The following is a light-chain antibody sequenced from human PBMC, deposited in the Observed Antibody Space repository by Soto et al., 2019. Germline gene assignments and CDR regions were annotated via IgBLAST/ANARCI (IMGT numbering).Light chain of an antibody. J-gene: IGLJ2*01. CDR1: SGSIASNY. V-gene: IGLV6-57*04. CDR2: EDN. Sequence: NFMLTQPHSVSESPGKTVAISCTRSSGSIASNYVRWYQQRPGSAPTTVIYEDNQRPSGVPDRFSGSIDSSSNSASLTISGLKTEDEADYYCQSYDSSNPVVFGGGTMVTVL. CDR3: QSYDSSNPVV.